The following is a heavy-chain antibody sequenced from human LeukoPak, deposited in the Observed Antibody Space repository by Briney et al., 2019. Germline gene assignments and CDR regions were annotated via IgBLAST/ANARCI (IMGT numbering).Heavy chain of an antibody. CDR1: GGSISSYY. J-gene: IGHJ3*02. CDR3: ARDIHSSTLGAFDI. V-gene: IGHV4-59*01. D-gene: IGHD2-15*01. CDR2: IYYSGST. Sequence: SETLSLTCTVSGGSISSYYWSWIRQPPGKGLEWIGYIYYSGSTNYNSSFKSRVTISIDTSKNQFSLRLSSVTAADTAVYYCARDIHSSTLGAFDIWGQGTMVTVSS.